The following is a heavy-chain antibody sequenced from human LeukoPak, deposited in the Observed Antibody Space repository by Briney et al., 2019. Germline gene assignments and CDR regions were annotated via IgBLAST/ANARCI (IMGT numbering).Heavy chain of an antibody. CDR3: ARQTGSGLFILP. CDR1: GGSISSNY. Sequence: SETLSLTCTVSGGSISSNYWSWIRQPAGKGLEWIGRIYTSGSTDYNPSLKSRVTMSVDTSKNQFSLKLTSVAAADTAVYYCARQTGSGLFILPGGQGTLVTVSS. J-gene: IGHJ4*02. V-gene: IGHV4-4*07. D-gene: IGHD3/OR15-3a*01. CDR2: IYTSGST.